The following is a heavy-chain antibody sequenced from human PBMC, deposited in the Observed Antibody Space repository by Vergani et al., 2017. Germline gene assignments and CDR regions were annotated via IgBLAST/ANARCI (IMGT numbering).Heavy chain of an antibody. CDR3: ARDRATRYFDWLLQLGDY. Sequence: QVQLVQSGAEVKKPGASVKVSCKASGYTFTSYAMHWVRQAPGQRLEWMGWINTGNGNTKYSQKFQGRVTITRNTSASTAYMELSSLRSEDTAVYYCARDRATRYFDWLLQLGDYWGQGTLVTVSS. J-gene: IGHJ4*02. V-gene: IGHV1-3*04. CDR1: GYTFTSYA. CDR2: INTGNGNT. D-gene: IGHD3-9*01.